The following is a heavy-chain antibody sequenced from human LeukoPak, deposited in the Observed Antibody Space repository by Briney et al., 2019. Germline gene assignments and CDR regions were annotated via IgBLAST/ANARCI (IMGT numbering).Heavy chain of an antibody. V-gene: IGHV4-61*01. CDR2: IYYSGST. CDR3: ASSDTVVSFLFEF. Sequence: PSQTLSLTCTVSGGSISSGPYYWSWIRQPPGKGLEWIGYIYYSGSTNYNPSLKSRVTISVDTSKNQFSLKLSSVTAADTAVYYCASSDTVVSFLFEFWGQGTLVTVSS. CDR1: GGSISSGPYY. D-gene: IGHD4-23*01. J-gene: IGHJ4*02.